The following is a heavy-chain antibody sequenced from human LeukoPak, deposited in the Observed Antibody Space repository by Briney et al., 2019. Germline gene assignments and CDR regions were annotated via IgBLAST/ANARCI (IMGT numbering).Heavy chain of an antibody. CDR2: IYDSGST. Sequence: PSETLSLTCTVSGGSISSYYWSWLRQTPGKGLECVGYIYDSGSTNYNPSPKSRVTISVDTSKNQFSLQLSTVTSADTAVYYCARYDSRGDYYFDYWGQGTLVTVSS. V-gene: IGHV4-59*01. J-gene: IGHJ4*02. CDR1: GGSISSYY. D-gene: IGHD3-22*01. CDR3: ARYDSRGDYYFDY.